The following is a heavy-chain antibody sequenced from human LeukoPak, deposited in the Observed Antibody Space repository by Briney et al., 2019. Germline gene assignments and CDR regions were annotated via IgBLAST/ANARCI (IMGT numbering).Heavy chain of an antibody. V-gene: IGHV3-7*01. CDR3: VKGRGGYVKYKTFDY. J-gene: IGHJ4*02. Sequence: GGSLRLSCAASGFTFSSYWMSWVRQAPGKGLEWVANIKHDGSEKYYVASVKGRFTISKDNAKNSVFLQMNDLIGEDTAVYYCVKGRGGYVKYKTFDYWGQGTLVTVSS. CDR1: GFTFSSYW. D-gene: IGHD5-12*01. CDR2: IKHDGSEK.